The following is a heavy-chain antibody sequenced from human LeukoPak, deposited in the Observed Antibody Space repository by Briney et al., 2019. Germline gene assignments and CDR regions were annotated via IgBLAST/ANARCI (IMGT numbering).Heavy chain of an antibody. CDR3: AAADNAFDI. CDR1: GGSISSYY. D-gene: IGHD2-15*01. CDR2: IYYSGST. V-gene: IGHV4-59*08. J-gene: IGHJ3*02. Sequence: SETLSLTCTVSGGSISSYYWSWIRQPPGKGLEWIGYIYYSGSTNYNPSLKSRVSISVDTSKNQFSLKLSSVTAADTAVYYCAAADNAFDIWGQGTMVTVSS.